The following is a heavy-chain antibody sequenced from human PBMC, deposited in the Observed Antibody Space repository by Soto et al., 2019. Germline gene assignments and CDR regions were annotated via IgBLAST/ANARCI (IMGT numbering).Heavy chain of an antibody. CDR3: ARDPTFNLTFRYYGMDV. J-gene: IGHJ6*02. CDR2: INPDTGST. CDR1: GYTFTTYY. V-gene: IGHV1-46*01. Sequence: QVQLVQSGAEVKKPGASVKISCKASGYTFTTYYLHWVRQAPGQGLEWMGIINPDTGSTSSAQNFRGRVSVTRDTSTSTVYIELYSLSSEDTAVYYCARDPTFNLTFRYYGMDVWGQGTTVTVSS.